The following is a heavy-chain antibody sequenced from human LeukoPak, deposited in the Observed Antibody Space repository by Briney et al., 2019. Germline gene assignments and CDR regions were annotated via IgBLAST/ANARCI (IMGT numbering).Heavy chain of an antibody. V-gene: IGHV4-39*07. Sequence: SETLSLTCTVSDGSISSSSYYWGWIRQPPGKGLEWIGNIYYSGSTYYNPSLKSRVTISVDTSKNQFSLKLSSVTAADTAVYYCSTVTTGAYYYYYMDVWGKGTTVTISS. J-gene: IGHJ6*03. CDR2: IYYSGST. CDR1: DGSISSSSYY. D-gene: IGHD4-17*01. CDR3: STVTTGAYYYYYMDV.